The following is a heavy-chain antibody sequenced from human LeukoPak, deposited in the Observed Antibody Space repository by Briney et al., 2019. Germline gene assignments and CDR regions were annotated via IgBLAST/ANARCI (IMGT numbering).Heavy chain of an antibody. V-gene: IGHV3-23*01. D-gene: IGHD6-19*01. CDR3: AKVGVAWYSSGWYHPVDY. Sequence: AGGSLRLSCAASGFTFSSYAMSWVRQAPGKGLEWVSAISGSGGSTYYADSVKGRFTISRDNSKNTLYLQMNSLRAEDTAVYYCAKVGVAWYSSGWYHPVDYWGQGTLVTVTS. CDR1: GFTFSSYA. J-gene: IGHJ4*02. CDR2: ISGSGGST.